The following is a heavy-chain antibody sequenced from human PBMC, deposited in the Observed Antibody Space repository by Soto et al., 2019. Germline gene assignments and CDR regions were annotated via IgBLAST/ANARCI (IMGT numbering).Heavy chain of an antibody. Sequence: GGSLRLSCAASGFTVSDSYMNWVRQAPGKGLQWVSVIYTGGSTYYADSVKGRFTISRDTSKNTLYLQMNSLRAEDTAVYYCAKDSHWAIISPTHDYWGHGTLVTVSS. V-gene: IGHV3-53*01. J-gene: IGHJ4*01. CDR3: AKDSHWAIISPTHDY. CDR2: IYTGGST. CDR1: GFTVSDSY. D-gene: IGHD2-2*01.